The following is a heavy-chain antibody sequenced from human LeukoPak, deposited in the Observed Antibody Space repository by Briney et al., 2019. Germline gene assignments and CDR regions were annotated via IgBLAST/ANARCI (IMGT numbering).Heavy chain of an antibody. Sequence: GGSLRLSCAASGFTFSSYSMNWVRQAPGKGLEWVSSISSSSSYIYYADSVKGRFTISRDNAKNSLYLQMNSLRAEDTAVYYCARGKLIVLVPAPIWGQGTTVTVSS. CDR2: ISSSSSYI. D-gene: IGHD2-2*01. V-gene: IGHV3-21*01. CDR3: ARGKLIVLVPAPI. J-gene: IGHJ6*02. CDR1: GFTFSSYS.